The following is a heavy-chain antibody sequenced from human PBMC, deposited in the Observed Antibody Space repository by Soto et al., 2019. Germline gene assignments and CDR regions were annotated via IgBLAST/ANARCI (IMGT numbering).Heavy chain of an antibody. CDR1: GFTFSSYA. D-gene: IGHD2-15*01. J-gene: IGHJ4*02. V-gene: IGHV3-48*01. Sequence: PGGSLRLSCAASGFTFSSYAMHWVRQAPGKGLEWVSYIGLGRSTKYYADSLEGRFTISRDNSKNTLFLQMYDLRAEDTALYYCAKDGYCNGGSCYLYYLDSWGLGTPVTVSS. CDR2: IGLGRSTK. CDR3: AKDGYCNGGSCYLYYLDS.